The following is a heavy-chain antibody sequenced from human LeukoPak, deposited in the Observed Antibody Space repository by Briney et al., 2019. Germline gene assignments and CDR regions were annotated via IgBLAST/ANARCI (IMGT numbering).Heavy chain of an antibody. Sequence: GGSLRLSCASSGFTFSSYAMNWVRQAPGKGLEWVSAISGSGGSTYYADSVKGRFTISRDNSKNTLCLQMNSLRAEDTAVYYCAKLGTTVTTSGSDWGQGTLVTVPS. CDR3: AKLGTTVTTSGSD. J-gene: IGHJ4*02. V-gene: IGHV3-23*01. CDR1: GFTFSSYA. CDR2: ISGSGGST. D-gene: IGHD4-17*01.